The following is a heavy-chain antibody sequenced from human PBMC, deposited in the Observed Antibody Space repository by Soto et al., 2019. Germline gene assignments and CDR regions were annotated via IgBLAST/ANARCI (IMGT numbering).Heavy chain of an antibody. V-gene: IGHV3-23*01. Sequence: GGSLRLSCAASGFTFSSYAMSWVRRAPGKGLEWVSAISGSGGSTYYADSVKGRFTISRDNSKNTLYLQMNSLRAEDTAVYYCAKLGYCSSTSCMALYWYFDLWGRGTLVTVSS. CDR1: GFTFSSYA. CDR2: ISGSGGST. D-gene: IGHD2-2*01. CDR3: AKLGYCSSTSCMALYWYFDL. J-gene: IGHJ2*01.